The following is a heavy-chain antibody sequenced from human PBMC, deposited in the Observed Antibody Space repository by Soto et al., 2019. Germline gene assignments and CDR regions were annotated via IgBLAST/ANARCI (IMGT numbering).Heavy chain of an antibody. CDR2: IYYSGST. J-gene: IGHJ5*02. CDR3: ARCFGVVIEGWFDP. Sequence: SETLSLTCTVSGGSISSYYWSWIRQPPGKGLEWIGYIYYSGSTNYNPSLKSRVTISVDTSKNQFSLKLSSVTAADTAVYYCARCFGVVIEGWFDPWGQGTLVTVSS. D-gene: IGHD3-3*01. CDR1: GGSISSYY. V-gene: IGHV4-59*01.